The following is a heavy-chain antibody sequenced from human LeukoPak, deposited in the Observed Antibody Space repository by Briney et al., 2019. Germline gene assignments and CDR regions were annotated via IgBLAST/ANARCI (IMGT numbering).Heavy chain of an antibody. J-gene: IGHJ4*02. V-gene: IGHV3-30*02. CDR1: VFILSSYG. CDR3: VLLFSSGSDYNPLQYFDY. Sequence: GGSVRLSCAASVFILSSYGMHCVRQARGKGLEWVAFMRYDGSNKYYADSVKGRFAISRDNSKSTLYLQIISLRAEDTAVYYCVLLFSSGSDYNPLQYFDYWGQGTLVTVSS. D-gene: IGHD3-10*01. CDR2: MRYDGSNK.